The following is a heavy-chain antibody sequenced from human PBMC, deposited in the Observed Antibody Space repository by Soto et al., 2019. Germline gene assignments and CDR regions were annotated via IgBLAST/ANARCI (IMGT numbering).Heavy chain of an antibody. CDR3: ASSSSSSEGGMDV. J-gene: IGHJ6*02. CDR2: INPNSGGT. CDR1: GYTFTGYY. V-gene: IGHV1-2*04. Sequence: QVQLVQSGAEVKKPGASVKVSCKASGYTFTGYYMHWVRQAPGQGLEWMGWINPNSGGTNYAQKLQGWVTMTRDTAISPAYMELSRLRSDDTAVYYCASSSSSSEGGMDVWGPGTTVTVSS. D-gene: IGHD6-6*01.